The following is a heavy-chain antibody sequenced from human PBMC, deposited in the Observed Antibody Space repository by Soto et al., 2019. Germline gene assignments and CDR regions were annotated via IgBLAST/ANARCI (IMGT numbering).Heavy chain of an antibody. CDR2: IYPGDSDT. CDR1: GYSFTSYW. V-gene: IGHV5-51*01. J-gene: IGHJ5*02. Sequence: PGXSLNISCKASGYSFTSYWLAWMRQNPGKGLEWMGIIYPGDSDTRYSPSFQGQVIISVDKSISTAYLQWSSLKASDTAMYYCARLEYNFGANRFDPWGQGTLVTVSS. D-gene: IGHD5-18*01. CDR3: ARLEYNFGANRFDP.